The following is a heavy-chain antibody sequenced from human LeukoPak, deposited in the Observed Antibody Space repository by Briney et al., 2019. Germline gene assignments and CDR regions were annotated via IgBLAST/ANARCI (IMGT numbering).Heavy chain of an antibody. J-gene: IGHJ3*02. Sequence: GGSLRLSCAASGFIFNNYGMQWVRQTPGKGLEWVTVISCDGTSQYYADSVKGRFTTSRDNSKNTLYLQMNSLRAEDTAVYYCANFPPGIVVVPDDAFDIWGQGTMVTVSS. CDR2: ISCDGTSQ. CDR1: GFIFNNYG. D-gene: IGHD3-22*01. V-gene: IGHV3-30*18. CDR3: ANFPPGIVVVPDDAFDI.